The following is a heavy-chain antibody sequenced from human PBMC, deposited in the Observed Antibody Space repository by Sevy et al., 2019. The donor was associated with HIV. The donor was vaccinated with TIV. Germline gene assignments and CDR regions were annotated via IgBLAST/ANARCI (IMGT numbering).Heavy chain of an antibody. D-gene: IGHD3-10*01. CDR3: ARHNYYGSGGDDAFDI. CDR1: GYTFTSYD. J-gene: IGHJ3*02. V-gene: IGHV1-8*03. CDR2: MNPNSGNT. Sequence: ASVKVSCKASGYTFTSYDINWVRQATGQGLEWMGWMNPNSGNTGYAQKFQGRVTITRNTSISTAYMELSSLRSEDTAVYYCARHNYYGSGGDDAFDIWGQGTMVTVSS.